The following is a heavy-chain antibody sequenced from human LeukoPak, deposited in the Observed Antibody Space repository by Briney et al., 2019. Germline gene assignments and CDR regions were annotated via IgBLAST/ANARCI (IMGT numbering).Heavy chain of an antibody. J-gene: IGHJ4*02. CDR2: ISSSSSTI. D-gene: IGHD5-12*01. Sequence: GRSLRLSCAASGFTFSSYAMHWVRQAPGKGLEWVSYISSSSSTIYYADSVKGRFTVSRDNAENSLYLQTNSLRAEDTAVYYCARLWGDATIFDLWGQGTLVTVSS. CDR3: ARLWGDATIFDL. CDR1: GFTFSSYA. V-gene: IGHV3-48*04.